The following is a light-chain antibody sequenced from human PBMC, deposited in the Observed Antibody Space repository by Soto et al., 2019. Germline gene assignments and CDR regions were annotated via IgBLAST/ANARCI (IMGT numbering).Light chain of an antibody. CDR3: NSWASSATYV. CDR2: DVS. V-gene: IGLV2-14*03. Sequence: QSVLTQPASVSGSPGQSITISCTGSSSDVGGYNYVSWYQHLPGKAPELMIYDVSNRPSGVSNRFSGSKSGNTASLTISGLQAEDEADYYCNSWASSATYVFGTGTKLTVL. CDR1: SSDVGGYNY. J-gene: IGLJ1*01.